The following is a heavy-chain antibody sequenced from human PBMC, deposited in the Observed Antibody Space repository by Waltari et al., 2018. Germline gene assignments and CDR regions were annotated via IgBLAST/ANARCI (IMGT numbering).Heavy chain of an antibody. CDR2: INHSGST. V-gene: IGHV4-34*01. J-gene: IGHJ6*02. D-gene: IGHD2-2*01. CDR3: ARVRDIVVVPAAQGDYYYGMDV. Sequence: QVQLQQWGAGLLKPSETLSLTCAVYGGSFSGYYWSWIRQPPGKGLEWIGEINHSGSTNYNPSLKSRVTLSVDTSKNQFSLKLSSVTAADTAVYYCARVRDIVVVPAAQGDYYYGMDVWGQGTTVTVSS. CDR1: GGSFSGYY.